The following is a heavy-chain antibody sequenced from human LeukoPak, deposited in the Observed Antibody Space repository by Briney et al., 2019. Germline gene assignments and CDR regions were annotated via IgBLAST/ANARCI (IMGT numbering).Heavy chain of an antibody. Sequence: GGSLRLSCAASGFTFSSYGMHWVRQAPGKGLEWVAVISYDGGNKYYADSVKGRFTISRDNSKNTLYLQMNSLRAEDTAVYYCAKDYGGNSVYWGQGTLVTVSS. CDR1: GFTFSSYG. CDR2: ISYDGGNK. D-gene: IGHD4-23*01. J-gene: IGHJ4*02. CDR3: AKDYGGNSVY. V-gene: IGHV3-30*18.